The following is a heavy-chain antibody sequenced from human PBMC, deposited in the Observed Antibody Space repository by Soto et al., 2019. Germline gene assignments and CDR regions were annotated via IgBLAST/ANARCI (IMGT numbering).Heavy chain of an antibody. CDR1: GFSLSTSGVA. J-gene: IGHJ3*02. CDR2: IYWDDDK. V-gene: IGHV2-5*02. CDR3: AHRLTATAFDI. D-gene: IGHD2-21*02. Sequence: QITLKESGPTLVKPTQTLTLSCTFSGFSLSTSGVAVGWIRQPPGKALEWLALIYWDDDKRYSPSMKGRLTITRDTSKNQVVLIMTNMDPEDTATYYCAHRLTATAFDIWGQGTMVTVSS.